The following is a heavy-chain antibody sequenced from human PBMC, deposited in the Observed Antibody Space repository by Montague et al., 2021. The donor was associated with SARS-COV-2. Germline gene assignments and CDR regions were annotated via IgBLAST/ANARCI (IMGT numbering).Heavy chain of an antibody. CDR3: TRDYRSIVGDGLDI. Sequence: SLRLACAASGFTFSNYDMNWVRQAPGEGPEWISYISTSAYTTSYAGSVKGRFTISRDNGKNSLYLQMNSLRVEDTAVYYCTRDYRSIVGDGLDIWGRGTKVTVSS. V-gene: IGHV3-48*03. J-gene: IGHJ3*02. D-gene: IGHD3-16*02. CDR1: GFTFSNYD. CDR2: ISTSAYTT.